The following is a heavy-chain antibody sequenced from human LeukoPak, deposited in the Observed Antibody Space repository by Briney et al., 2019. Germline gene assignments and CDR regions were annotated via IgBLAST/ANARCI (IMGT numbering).Heavy chain of an antibody. D-gene: IGHD6-13*01. Sequence: SQTLSLTCTVSGGSISTYYWSWIRQPAGKGLEWIGRIYYSGSTNYNPSLKSRVTISVDTSKNQFSLKLSSVTAADTAVYYCARAKRQLVWDAFDIWGQGTMVTISS. J-gene: IGHJ3*02. CDR1: GGSISTYY. CDR3: ARAKRQLVWDAFDI. CDR2: IYYSGST. V-gene: IGHV4-4*07.